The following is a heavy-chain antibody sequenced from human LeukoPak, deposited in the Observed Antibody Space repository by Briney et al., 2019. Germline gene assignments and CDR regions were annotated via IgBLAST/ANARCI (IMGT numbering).Heavy chain of an antibody. CDR2: ISDSGGRT. CDR3: AKRGVVIRVILVGFHREAYYFDS. V-gene: IGHV3-23*01. J-gene: IGHJ4*02. CDR1: GITLSNYG. Sequence: GGSLRLSCAVSGITLSNYGMSWVRQSPGKGLEWVAGISDSGGRTNYADSVKRRFTSSRHNPKNTVYLQMNRLRAEDTAVYFCAKRGVVIRVILVGFHREAYYFDSWGRGDLVTVSS. D-gene: IGHD3-22*01.